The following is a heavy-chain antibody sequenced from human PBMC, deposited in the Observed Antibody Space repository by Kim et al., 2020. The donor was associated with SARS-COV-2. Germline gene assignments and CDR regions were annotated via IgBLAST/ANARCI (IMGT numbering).Heavy chain of an antibody. Sequence: TPSLKRRVTIAVATSKNQFAQRLSSVTAADTAVYYCALCSTSCYYFDYWGQGTLVTVSS. J-gene: IGHJ4*02. V-gene: IGHV4-34*13. D-gene: IGHD2-2*01. CDR3: ALCSTSCYYFDY.